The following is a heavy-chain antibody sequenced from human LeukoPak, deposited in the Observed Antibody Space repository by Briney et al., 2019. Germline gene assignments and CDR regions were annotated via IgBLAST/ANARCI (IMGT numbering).Heavy chain of an antibody. CDR3: ARGGSNSSSSHFHH. CDR1: EFTFSSYE. V-gene: IGHV3-21*01. D-gene: IGHD6-6*01. Sequence: GGSLRLSCAASEFTFSSYEMNWVRQAPGKGLEWVSSISGSSSFIYYADSVKGRFTISRDNAKNSLYVQMNSLRAEHTAVYYCARGGSNSSSSHFHHWGQGTLVTVSS. J-gene: IGHJ1*01. CDR2: ISGSSSFI.